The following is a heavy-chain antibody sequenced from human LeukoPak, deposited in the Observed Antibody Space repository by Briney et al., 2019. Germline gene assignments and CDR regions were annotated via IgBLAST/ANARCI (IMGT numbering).Heavy chain of an antibody. J-gene: IGHJ4*02. CDR2: IYYSGST. Sequence: SQTLPLTCTVSGGSISSGGYYWSWIRQHPGKGLEWIGYIYYSGSTYYNPSLKSRVTISVDTSKNQFSLKLSSVTAADTAVYYCARDRLIDCSSTSCYRRLDYWGQGTLVTVSS. CDR1: GGSISSGGYY. CDR3: ARDRLIDCSSTSCYRRLDY. D-gene: IGHD2-2*01. V-gene: IGHV4-31*03.